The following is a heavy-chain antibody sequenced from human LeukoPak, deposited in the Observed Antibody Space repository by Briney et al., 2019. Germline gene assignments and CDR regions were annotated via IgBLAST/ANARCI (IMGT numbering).Heavy chain of an antibody. Sequence: PGGSLRLSCAASGFTFSSYEMHWVRQAPGKGLEWVGFIRSNLYGGTPEYAASVKGRFTISRDDSNSIAYLGMDSLKTDDTAVYYCTRDQTPYYWGQGTLVTVSS. CDR3: TRDQTPYY. CDR1: GFTFSSYE. J-gene: IGHJ4*02. V-gene: IGHV3-49*04. CDR2: IRSNLYGGTP.